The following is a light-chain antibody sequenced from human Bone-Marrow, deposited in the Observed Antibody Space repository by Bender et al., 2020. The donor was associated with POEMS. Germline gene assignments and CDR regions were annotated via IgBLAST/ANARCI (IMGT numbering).Light chain of an antibody. J-gene: IGLJ3*02. CDR3: SSYTTSPLFWV. CDR2: HVT. V-gene: IGLV2-14*03. CDR1: SSDVGTYNY. Sequence: QSALTQPASVSGSPGQSITISCTGTSSDVGTYNYVSWYQQHPGKAPKLMIYHVTSRPSGISNRFSGSKSGNTASLTISGLEAEDEADYYCSSYTTSPLFWVFGGGTKLTVL.